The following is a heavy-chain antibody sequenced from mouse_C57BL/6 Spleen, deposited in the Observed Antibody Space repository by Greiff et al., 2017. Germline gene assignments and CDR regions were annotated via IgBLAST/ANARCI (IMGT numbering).Heavy chain of an antibody. J-gene: IGHJ1*03. Sequence: EVKLVESGGGLVQPGGSLKLSCAASGFTFSDYYMSWVRQTPEKRLEWVAYLSNGGGSTYYPDTVKGRFTISRDNAKNTRYLQMSRLKSEDTAMYYCARLHNNWYFDVWGTGTTVTVAS. CDR3: ARLHNNWYFDV. D-gene: IGHD1-2*01. V-gene: IGHV5-12*01. CDR2: LSNGGGST. CDR1: GFTFSDYY.